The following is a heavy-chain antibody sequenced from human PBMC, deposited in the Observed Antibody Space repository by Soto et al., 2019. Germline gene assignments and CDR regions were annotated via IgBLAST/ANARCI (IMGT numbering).Heavy chain of an antibody. CDR1: GFTFSSYA. D-gene: IGHD2-15*01. CDR2: ISGSGGST. V-gene: IGHV3-23*01. CDR3: AKEPDGHGGNDY. Sequence: GGSLRLSCAASGFTFSSYAMSWVRQAPGKGLEWVSAISGSGGSTYYAKSVKGRFTSSRDNSKNTLYLQMNSLRAEDTAVYYCAKEPDGHGGNDYWGQGTLVTVSS. J-gene: IGHJ4*02.